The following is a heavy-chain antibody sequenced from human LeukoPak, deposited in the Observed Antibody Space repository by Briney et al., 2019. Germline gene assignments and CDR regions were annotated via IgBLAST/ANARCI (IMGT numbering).Heavy chain of an antibody. Sequence: SETLSLTCTVSGGSISGYYWSWIRQPPGKGLEWIGYIYYSGSTNYNPSLKSRVTISVDTSKNQFSLKLISVTAADTAVYYCARAPCGGDCYSDYWGQGTLVTVSS. CDR3: ARAPCGGDCYSDY. J-gene: IGHJ4*02. CDR1: GGSISGYY. CDR2: IYYSGST. D-gene: IGHD2-21*02. V-gene: IGHV4-59*12.